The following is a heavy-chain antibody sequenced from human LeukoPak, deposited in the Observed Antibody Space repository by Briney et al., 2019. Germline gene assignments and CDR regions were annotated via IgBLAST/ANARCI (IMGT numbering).Heavy chain of an antibody. J-gene: IGHJ4*02. CDR2: IYYSGST. CDR3: ARGGEDIVVVPAALNFDY. Sequence: SSETLSLTCTVSGGSISSSSYYWGWIRQPPGKGLEWIGSIYYSGSTYYNPSLKSRVTISVDTSKNQFSLKLSSVTAADTAVYYCARGGEDIVVVPAALNFDYWGQGTLVTVSS. D-gene: IGHD2-2*01. V-gene: IGHV4-39*01. CDR1: GGSISSSSYY.